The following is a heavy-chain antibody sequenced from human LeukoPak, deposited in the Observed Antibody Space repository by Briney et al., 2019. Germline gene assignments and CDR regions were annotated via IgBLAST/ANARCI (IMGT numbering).Heavy chain of an antibody. CDR2: ISGGGGST. CDR1: GFTFTSYS. CDR3: AKGGKWDVTPFDY. J-gene: IGHJ4*02. V-gene: IGHV3-23*01. D-gene: IGHD1-26*01. Sequence: GGSLRLSCAASGFTFTSYSMNWVRQAAGKGLEWVSTISGGGGSTYYADSVKGRFTISRDNSKNTLCLQVNSLRGEDTAVYYCAKGGKWDVTPFDYWGQGTLVTVSS.